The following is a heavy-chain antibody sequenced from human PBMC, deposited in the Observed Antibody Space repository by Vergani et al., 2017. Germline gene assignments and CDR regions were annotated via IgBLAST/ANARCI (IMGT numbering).Heavy chain of an antibody. V-gene: IGHV3-7*03. CDR1: GFTFSSYW. CDR2: RKKRGSEK. J-gene: IGHJ4*02. Sequence: VQLVESGGGVVQPGGSLRLSCAASGFTFSSYWMRWVRQAPGKGLEWGANRKKRGSEKYYVDSVKGRFTISRDNAKNSLYLQMNSLRAEDAAVYYCARDPGGSSGWYYFDYWGQGTLVTVSS. D-gene: IGHD6-19*01. CDR3: ARDPGGSSGWYYFDY.